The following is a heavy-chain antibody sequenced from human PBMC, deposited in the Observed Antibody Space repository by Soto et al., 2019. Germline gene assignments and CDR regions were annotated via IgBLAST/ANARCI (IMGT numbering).Heavy chain of an antibody. Sequence: GGSLRLSCAASGFTFSSYAMSWVRQAPGKGLEWVSAISGSGGSTYYADSVKGRFTISRDNSKNTLYLQMNSLRAEDTAVYYCAKVLTHRPGQVVPAQRWDAFDIWGQGTMVTVSS. V-gene: IGHV3-23*01. CDR3: AKVLTHRPGQVVPAQRWDAFDI. CDR2: ISGSGGST. J-gene: IGHJ3*02. CDR1: GFTFSSYA. D-gene: IGHD2-2*01.